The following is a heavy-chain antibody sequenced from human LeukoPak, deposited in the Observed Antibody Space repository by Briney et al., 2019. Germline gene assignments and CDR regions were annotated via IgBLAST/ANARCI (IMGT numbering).Heavy chain of an antibody. V-gene: IGHV3-30*02. Sequence: GGSLRLSCTASGLSLSNYDIHWVRQAPGKGLEWVAFVRYDGNYNYYADIVKGRFTISRDDSKNTMFLQMTNLRPDDTAVYFCAKDRMTVFESWGQGTLVTVSS. CDR2: VRYDGNYN. CDR1: GLSLSNYD. D-gene: IGHD2-21*02. CDR3: AKDRMTVFES. J-gene: IGHJ4*02.